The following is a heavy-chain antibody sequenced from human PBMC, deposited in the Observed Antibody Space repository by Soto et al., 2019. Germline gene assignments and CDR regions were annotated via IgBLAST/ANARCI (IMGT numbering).Heavy chain of an antibody. V-gene: IGHV3-53*04. CDR1: GFIFSSLA. Sequence: SGFIFSSLAMSWVRQAPGKGLEWVSVIYSGGSTYYADSVKGRFTISRHNSKNTLYLQMNSLRAEDTAVYYCARDLYSSGWEYFQHWGQGTLVTAPQ. D-gene: IGHD6-19*01. CDR2: IYSGGST. J-gene: IGHJ1*01. CDR3: ARDLYSSGWEYFQH.